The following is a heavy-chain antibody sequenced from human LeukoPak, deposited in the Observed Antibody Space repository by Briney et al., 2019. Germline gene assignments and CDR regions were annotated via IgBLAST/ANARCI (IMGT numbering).Heavy chain of an antibody. D-gene: IGHD4-23*01. CDR1: GGSISSGSYY. CDR3: ARERLYGGNSRFDY. CDR2: IYTSGST. Sequence: SQTLSLTCTVSGGSISSGSYYWSWIRPPAGKGLEWIGRIYTSGSTNYNPSLKGRVTISVDTSKNQFSLKLSSVTAADTAVYYCARERLYGGNSRFDYWGQGTLVTVSS. J-gene: IGHJ4*02. V-gene: IGHV4-61*02.